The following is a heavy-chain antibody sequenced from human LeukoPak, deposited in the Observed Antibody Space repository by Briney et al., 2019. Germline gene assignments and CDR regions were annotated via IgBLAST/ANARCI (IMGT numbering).Heavy chain of an antibody. CDR2: IEQDGSAS. Sequence: PGGSLRPSCAASGFTFSSYWMSWARQAPGKGLQWVASIEQDGSASYYVDSVKGRFTISRDNAKNSVYLQMNSLRAEDTAVYYCARGAYDSSSDHWGQGTQVTVSS. V-gene: IGHV3-7*05. CDR3: ARGAYDSSSDH. J-gene: IGHJ4*02. D-gene: IGHD6-6*01. CDR1: GFTFSSYW.